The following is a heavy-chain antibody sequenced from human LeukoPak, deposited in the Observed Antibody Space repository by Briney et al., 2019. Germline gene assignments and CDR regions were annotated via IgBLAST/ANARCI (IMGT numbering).Heavy chain of an antibody. V-gene: IGHV3-21*01. CDR2: ISSSSSYI. CDR1: GFTFSSYS. Sequence: NPGGSLRLSCAASGFTFSSYSMNWVRQAPGKGLEWVSSISSSSSYIYYADSVKGRFTISRDNAKSSLYLQMNSLRAEDTAVYYCARGRVGATKAFDYWGQGTLVTVSS. CDR3: ARGRVGATKAFDY. D-gene: IGHD1-26*01. J-gene: IGHJ4*02.